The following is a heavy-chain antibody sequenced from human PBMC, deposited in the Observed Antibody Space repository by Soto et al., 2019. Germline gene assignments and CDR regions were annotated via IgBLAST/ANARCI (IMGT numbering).Heavy chain of an antibody. J-gene: IGHJ6*03. V-gene: IGHV3-66*01. CDR2: IYSGGST. Sequence: GGSLRLSCAASGFTVSSNYMSWVRQAPGKGLEWVSVIYSGGSTYYADSVKGRFTISRDNSKNTLYLQMNSLRAEDTAVYYCARDIRRNYYYYYMDVWGKGTTVTVSS. CDR1: GFTVSSNY. CDR3: ARDIRRNYYYYYMDV.